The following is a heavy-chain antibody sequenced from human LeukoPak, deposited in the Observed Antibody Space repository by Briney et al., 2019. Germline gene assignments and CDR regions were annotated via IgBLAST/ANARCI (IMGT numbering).Heavy chain of an antibody. D-gene: IGHD6-13*01. Sequence: SETLSLTCTVSGGSISSYYWSWIRQPPGKGLEWIGYIYYSGSTNYNPSLKSRVTISVDTSKNQFSLKLSSVTAADTAVYYCARTAGGLIAAAGTLYYYYGMDVWGQGTTVTVSS. J-gene: IGHJ6*02. CDR3: ARTAGGLIAAAGTLYYYYGMDV. CDR2: IYYSGST. CDR1: GGSISSYY. V-gene: IGHV4-59*08.